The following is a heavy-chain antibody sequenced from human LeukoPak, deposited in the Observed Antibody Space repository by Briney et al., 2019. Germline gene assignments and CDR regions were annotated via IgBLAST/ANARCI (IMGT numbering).Heavy chain of an antibody. Sequence: GGSLRLSCAASGFTFSSYSMNWVRQAPGKGLEWVSSISSSSSYIYYADSVKGRFTISRDNAKNSLYLQMNSLRAEDTAVYYCARDRRIAVAGMDWFDPWGQGTLVTVSS. D-gene: IGHD6-19*01. J-gene: IGHJ5*02. V-gene: IGHV3-21*01. CDR3: ARDRRIAVAGMDWFDP. CDR1: GFTFSSYS. CDR2: ISSSSSYI.